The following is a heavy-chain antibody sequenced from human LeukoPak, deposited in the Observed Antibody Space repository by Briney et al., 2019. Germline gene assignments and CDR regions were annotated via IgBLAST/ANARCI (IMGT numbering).Heavy chain of an antibody. V-gene: IGHV3-23*01. CDR2: ISGSGSTT. D-gene: IGHD6-13*01. J-gene: IGHJ4*02. CDR3: AKEYDSSWYGRFDY. Sequence: GGSLRLSCAASGFTFSSYAMSWVRQAPGKGLEWVSAISGSGSTTYYADSVKGRFTVSRDNSKNTLYLQMNSLRADDTAVYYCAKEYDSSWYGRFDYWGQETLVTVSS. CDR1: GFTFSSYA.